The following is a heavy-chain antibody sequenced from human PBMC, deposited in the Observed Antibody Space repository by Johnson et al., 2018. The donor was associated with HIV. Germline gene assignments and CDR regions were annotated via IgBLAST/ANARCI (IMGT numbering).Heavy chain of an antibody. CDR2: ISYDGSIK. CDR1: GFTFSSSA. J-gene: IGHJ3*02. V-gene: IGHV3-30-3*01. Sequence: VQLVESGGGVVQPGKSLRLSCAASGFTFSSSAMHWVRQAPGQGLQWVALISYDGSIKYFADSVKGRFTISRDNSKNTLYLQMNSLRTEDTAVYYCARVRGGTGHGAFDIWGQGTMVTVSS. CDR3: ARVRGGTGHGAFDI.